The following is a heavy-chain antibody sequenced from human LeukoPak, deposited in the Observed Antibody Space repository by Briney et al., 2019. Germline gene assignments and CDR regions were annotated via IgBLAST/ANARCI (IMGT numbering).Heavy chain of an antibody. CDR3: ARDGYSSSWSRDDAFDI. D-gene: IGHD6-13*01. CDR2: ISSSSSTI. Sequence: GGSLRLSCAASGFTFSSYSMNWVRQAPGKGLEWVSYISSSSSTIYYADSVKGRFTISRDNAKNSLYLQMNSLRAEDTAVYYCARDGYSSSWSRDDAFDIWGQGTMVTVSS. V-gene: IGHV3-48*01. J-gene: IGHJ3*02. CDR1: GFTFSSYS.